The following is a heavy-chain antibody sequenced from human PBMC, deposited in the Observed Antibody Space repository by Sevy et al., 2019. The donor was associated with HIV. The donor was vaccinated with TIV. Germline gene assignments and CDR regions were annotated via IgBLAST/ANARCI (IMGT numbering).Heavy chain of an antibody. CDR3: ARGYYDSSGFGSDAFDI. J-gene: IGHJ3*02. Sequence: GGPLRLSCAASGFTFSSYGMHWVRQAPGKGLEWVAVIWYDGSNKYYADSVKGRFTISRDNSKNTLYLQMNSLRAEDTAVYYCARGYYDSSGFGSDAFDIWGQGTMVTVSS. D-gene: IGHD3-22*01. V-gene: IGHV3-33*01. CDR2: IWYDGSNK. CDR1: GFTFSSYG.